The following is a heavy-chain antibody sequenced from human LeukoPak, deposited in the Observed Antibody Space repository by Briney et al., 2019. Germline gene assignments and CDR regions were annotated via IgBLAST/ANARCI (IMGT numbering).Heavy chain of an antibody. D-gene: IGHD3-22*01. CDR2: IYHSGST. CDR1: GYSISSGYC. CDR3: AGRDYYDSSGYYFDYYYMDV. J-gene: IGHJ6*03. V-gene: IGHV4-38-2*02. Sequence: SETLSLTCTVSGYSISSGYCWGWIRQPPGKGLERIGSIYHSGSTYYNPSLKSRVTISVDTSKNQFSLKLSSVTAADTAVYYCAGRDYYDSSGYYFDYYYMDVWGKGTTVTVSS.